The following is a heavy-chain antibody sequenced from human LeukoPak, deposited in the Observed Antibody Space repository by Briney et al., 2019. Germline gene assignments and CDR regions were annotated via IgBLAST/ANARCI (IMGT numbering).Heavy chain of an antibody. CDR1: GGSISSGGYY. V-gene: IGHV4-31*03. CDR2: IYYSGST. CDR3: ARDRVVVPAAMDYYYYGMDV. Sequence: SQTLSLTCTVSGGSISSGGYYWSWIRQHPGKGLEWIGYIYYSGSTYYNPSLKSRVTISVDTSKNQFSLKLSSVTAADTAVYYCARDRVVVPAAMDYYYYGMDVWGQGTTVTVSS. J-gene: IGHJ6*02. D-gene: IGHD2-2*01.